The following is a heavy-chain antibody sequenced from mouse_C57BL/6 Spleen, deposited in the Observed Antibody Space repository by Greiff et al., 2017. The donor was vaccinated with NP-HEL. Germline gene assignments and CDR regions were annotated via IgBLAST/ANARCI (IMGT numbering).Heavy chain of an antibody. D-gene: IGHD3-2*02. CDR3: ARPDSSGYYFDY. CDR1: GYTFTSYW. J-gene: IGHJ2*01. CDR2: INPSNGGT. V-gene: IGHV1-53*01. Sequence: VKLQQPGTELVKPGASVKLSCKASGYTFTSYWMHWVKQRPGQGLEWIGNINPSNGGTNYNEKFKSKATLTVDKSSSTAYMQLSSLTSDDSAVYYCARPDSSGYYFDYWGQGTTLTVSS.